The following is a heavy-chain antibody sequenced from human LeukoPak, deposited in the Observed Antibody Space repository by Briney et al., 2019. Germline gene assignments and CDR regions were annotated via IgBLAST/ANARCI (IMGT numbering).Heavy chain of an antibody. V-gene: IGHV4-30-2*01. Sequence: PSPTLSLTCTVSGGSISSGGYYWSWIRQPPGKGLEWIGYIYHSGSTYYNPSLKSRVTISVDRSKNQFSLKLSSVTAADTAVYYCAREVDGSGRDYWGQGTLVTVSS. J-gene: IGHJ4*02. CDR2: IYHSGST. CDR1: GGSISSGGYY. CDR3: AREVDGSGRDY. D-gene: IGHD3-10*01.